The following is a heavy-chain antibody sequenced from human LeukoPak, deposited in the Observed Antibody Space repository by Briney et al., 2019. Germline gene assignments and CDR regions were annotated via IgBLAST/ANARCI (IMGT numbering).Heavy chain of an antibody. Sequence: PGGSLRLSCAASGFTFSSYSMNRVRQAPGKGLEWVSSISSSSSYIYYADSVKGRFTISRDNAKNSLYLQMNSLRAEDTAVYYCARVTTSGSYKFDYWGQGTLVTVSS. CDR3: ARVTTSGSYKFDY. V-gene: IGHV3-21*01. J-gene: IGHJ4*02. CDR2: ISSSSSYI. CDR1: GFTFSSYS. D-gene: IGHD3-10*01.